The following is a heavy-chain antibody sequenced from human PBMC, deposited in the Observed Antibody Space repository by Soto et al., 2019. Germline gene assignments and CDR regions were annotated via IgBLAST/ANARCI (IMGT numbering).Heavy chain of an antibody. CDR1: GYSFTDYH. CDR3: ASYSGYSYGYGMDV. V-gene: IGHV1-2*04. J-gene: IGHJ6*02. CDR2: INPKSGGT. D-gene: IGHD5-18*01. Sequence: ASVKVSCKASGYSFTDYHIHWVRQAPGQGLEWLGRINPKSGGTSTAQKFQGWVTMTTDTSISTASMELTRLTSDDTAIYYCASYSGYSYGYGMDVWGQGTTVTVSS.